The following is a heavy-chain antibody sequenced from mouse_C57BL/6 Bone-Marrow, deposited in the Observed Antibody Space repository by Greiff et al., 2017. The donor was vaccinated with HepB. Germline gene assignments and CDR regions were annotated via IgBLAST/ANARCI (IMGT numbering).Heavy chain of an antibody. D-gene: IGHD1-1*01. Sequence: VKLQESGAELVRPGASVTLSCKASGYTFTDYEMHWVKQTPVHGLEWIGAIDPETGGTAYNQKFKGKAILTADKSSSTAYMELRSLTSEDSAVYYCTRDTTVVALYYFDYWGQGTTLTVSS. CDR3: TRDTTVVALYYFDY. V-gene: IGHV1-15*01. CDR1: GYTFTDYE. J-gene: IGHJ2*01. CDR2: IDPETGGT.